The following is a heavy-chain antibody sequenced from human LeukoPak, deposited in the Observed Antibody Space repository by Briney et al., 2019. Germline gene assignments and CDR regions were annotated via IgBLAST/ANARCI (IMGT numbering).Heavy chain of an antibody. CDR3: ARDSEMATIPPSYYYYGMDV. CDR1: GYTFTGYY. CDR2: INPNSGGT. Sequence: GASVKVSCKASGYTFTGYYMHWVRQAPGQGLEWMGWINPNSGGTNYAQKFQGRVTMTRDTSISTAYMELSSLRSEDTAVYYCARDSEMATIPPSYYYYGMDVWGQGTTVTVSS. D-gene: IGHD5-24*01. J-gene: IGHJ6*02. V-gene: IGHV1-2*02.